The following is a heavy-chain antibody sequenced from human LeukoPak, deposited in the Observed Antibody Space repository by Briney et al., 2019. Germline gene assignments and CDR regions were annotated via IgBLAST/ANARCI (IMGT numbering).Heavy chain of an antibody. V-gene: IGHV3-30*03. D-gene: IGHD2-8*02. CDR1: GFSFSTYG. Sequence: GGSLRLSCEVSGFSFSTYGMYWVRQAPGKGLESVAVISYDGSKTYYADSVKGRSTISRDNPKNTVYLQLNSLRAEDTAVYYCARLPPSVFGVGTGDFDYWGQGTLVTVSS. CDR3: ARLPPSVFGVGTGDFDY. J-gene: IGHJ4*02. CDR2: ISYDGSKT.